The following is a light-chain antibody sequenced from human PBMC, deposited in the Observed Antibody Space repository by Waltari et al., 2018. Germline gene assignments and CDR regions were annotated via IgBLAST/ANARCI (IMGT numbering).Light chain of an antibody. V-gene: IGLV2-23*01. CDR3: YSYAGSYTWV. CDR2: EGS. J-gene: IGLJ2*01. CDR1: SSDVGTYNL. Sequence: QSALTQPASVYGPPGQSITISCTGTSSDVGTYNLVSCHQQHPGKAPRLVIYEGSNRPSGVSNRFSGSQSGNTASLTISRLQAEDEADYYCYSYAGSYTWVFGGGTKLTVL.